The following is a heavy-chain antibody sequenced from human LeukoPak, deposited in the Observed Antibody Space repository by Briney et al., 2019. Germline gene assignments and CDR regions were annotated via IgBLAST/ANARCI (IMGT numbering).Heavy chain of an antibody. J-gene: IGHJ5*01. Sequence: ASVKVSCKASGYTFTSYDINWVRQAPGQGLEWMGWMDPNRRNTGYAQKFQGRVTMTRSTSVNTAYMELSSLTSEDTAVYYCARGLSRCSSGNCYEPNWLDSWGQGTLVTVSS. CDR3: ARGLSRCSSGNCYEPNWLDS. D-gene: IGHD2-2*01. CDR2: MDPNRRNT. V-gene: IGHV1-8*02. CDR1: GYTFTSYD.